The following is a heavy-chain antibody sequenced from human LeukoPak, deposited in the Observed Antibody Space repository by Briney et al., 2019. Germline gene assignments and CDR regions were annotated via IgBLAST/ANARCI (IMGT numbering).Heavy chain of an antibody. J-gene: IGHJ4*03. Sequence: SETLSLTCAVYGGSFTGYYWSWIRPSPGKGLKWIAEVNHRGDTNYNPSVKGRVTISVDTSKNQFSLKVTSLTAADTAVYYCARGPTISETGYFDYWGQGTLVTVSS. D-gene: IGHD1-1*01. CDR1: GGSFTGYY. CDR3: ARGPTISETGYFDY. V-gene: IGHV4-34*01. CDR2: VNHRGDT.